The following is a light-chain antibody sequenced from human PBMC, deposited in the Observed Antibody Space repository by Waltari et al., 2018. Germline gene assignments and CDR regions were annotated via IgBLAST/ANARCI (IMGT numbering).Light chain of an antibody. CDR2: KNN. J-gene: IGLJ3*02. V-gene: IGLV1-47*01. CDR1: SSNIESNY. Sequence: QSVLTQPPSASGTPGQRVTISCSGSSSNIESNYVYWYQQFPGTAPQVLMFKNNPRPSGVSDRFSASKSGASASLAISGLRSDDEADYYCGTWDYSLSRPVFGGGTKLTVL. CDR3: GTWDYSLSRPV.